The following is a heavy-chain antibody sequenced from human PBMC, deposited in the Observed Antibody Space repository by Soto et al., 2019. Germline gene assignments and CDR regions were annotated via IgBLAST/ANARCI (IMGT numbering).Heavy chain of an antibody. CDR2: ISAYNGNT. CDR1: GYTFTSYG. CDR3: ARDKGHSSSYYYGMDV. Sequence: ASVKVSCKASGYTFTSYGISWVRQAPGQGLEWMGWISAYNGNTNYAQKLQGRVTMTTDTSTRTAYMELRRLRSDDTAVYYCARDKGHSSSYYYGMDVCGQGTTVTVSS. J-gene: IGHJ6*02. V-gene: IGHV1-18*01. D-gene: IGHD5-18*01.